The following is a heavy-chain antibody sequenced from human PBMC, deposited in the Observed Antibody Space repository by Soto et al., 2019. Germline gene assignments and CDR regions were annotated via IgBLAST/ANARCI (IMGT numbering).Heavy chain of an antibody. J-gene: IGHJ4*02. CDR2: INWDDDR. CDR1: GFSLTTNGVG. CDR3: AHKEFRTSSPFDF. Sequence: KESGPALVKPTQTLTPTCTFSGFSLTTNGVGVAWIRQPPGKALEWLALINWDDDRHYNPSLTSRLTITKDTSKNQVVLTMTNMDPVDTATYYCAHKEFRTSSPFDFGGPGILVTVSS. V-gene: IGHV2-5*02.